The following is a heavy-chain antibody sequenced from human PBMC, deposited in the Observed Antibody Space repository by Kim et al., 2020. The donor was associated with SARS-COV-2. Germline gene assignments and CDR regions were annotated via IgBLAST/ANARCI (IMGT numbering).Heavy chain of an antibody. CDR2: INHSGST. CDR1: GGSLNGYI. Sequence: SETLSLTCAVYGGSLNGYIWTWIRQPPGKGLEWIGEINHSGSTSYNPSLKSRVTMSVDMPKNQVSLKLNSVTAADTAVYYCARVRGRSCSGGDCTQGYIWFDPWGQGTLVTVSS. D-gene: IGHD2-15*01. J-gene: IGHJ5*02. CDR3: ARVRGRSCSGGDCTQGYIWFDP. V-gene: IGHV4-34*01.